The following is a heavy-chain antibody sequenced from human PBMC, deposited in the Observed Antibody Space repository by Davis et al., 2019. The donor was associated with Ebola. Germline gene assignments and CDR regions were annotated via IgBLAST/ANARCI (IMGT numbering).Heavy chain of an antibody. CDR2: IWYDGSNK. CDR3: ARGPHYDFWSNPPLYYYYGMDV. J-gene: IGHJ6*02. Sequence: GESLKISCAASGFTFSSYGMHWVRQAPGKGLEWVAVIWYDGSNKYYADSVKGRFTISRDNSKNTLYLQMNSLRAEDTAVYYCARGPHYDFWSNPPLYYYYGMDVWGQGTTVTVSS. CDR1: GFTFSSYG. V-gene: IGHV3-33*01. D-gene: IGHD3-3*01.